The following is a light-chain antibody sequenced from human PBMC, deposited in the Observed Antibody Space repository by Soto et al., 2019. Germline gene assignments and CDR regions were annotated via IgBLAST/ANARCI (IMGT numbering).Light chain of an antibody. V-gene: IGLV1-40*01. CDR2: GNS. CDR3: QSYDSSLSGWV. J-gene: IGLJ3*02. CDR1: SSNIGAGYD. Sequence: QSVVTQPPSVSGAPGQRVTISCTGSSSNIGAGYDVHWYQQLPGTAPKLLIYGNSNRPSGVPDRFSGSESGTSASLAITGLQAEDEADYYCQSYDSSLSGWVFGGGTKVTVL.